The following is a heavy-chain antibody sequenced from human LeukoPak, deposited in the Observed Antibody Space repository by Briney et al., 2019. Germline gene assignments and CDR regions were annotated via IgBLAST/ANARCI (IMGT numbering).Heavy chain of an antibody. CDR3: ARESGSGWSGY. D-gene: IGHD6-19*01. V-gene: IGHV3-7*01. J-gene: IGHJ4*02. CDR2: IKQDGSEK. CDR1: GFTFSSYW. Sequence: GGSLRLSCAASGFTFSSYWMSWVRQAPGKGLEWVANIKQDGSEKYYVDSVKGRITISRDNAKNSLYLQMNSLRAEDTAVYYCARESGSGWSGYWGQGTLVTVSS.